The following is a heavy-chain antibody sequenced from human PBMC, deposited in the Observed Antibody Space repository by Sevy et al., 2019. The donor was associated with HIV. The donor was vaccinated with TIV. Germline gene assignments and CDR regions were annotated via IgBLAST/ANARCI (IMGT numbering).Heavy chain of an antibody. D-gene: IGHD3-10*01. V-gene: IGHV1-18*01. J-gene: IGHJ6*02. CDR1: DYTFTTYG. CDR2: ISGYNGNT. Sequence: ASVKVSCKASDYTFTTYGINWVRQAPGQGLEWMGWISGYNGNTKYPQRFQGRVSMTTDTSTSTAYMELRSLRSDDTAVYYYTGVSMPVVQGIIIAPYFYGMDVWGQGTTVTVSS. CDR3: TGVSMPVVQGIIIAPYFYGMDV.